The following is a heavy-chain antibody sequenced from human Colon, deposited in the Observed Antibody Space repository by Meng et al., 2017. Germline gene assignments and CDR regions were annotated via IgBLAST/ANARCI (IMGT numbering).Heavy chain of an antibody. CDR3: ANGYTSGWFFDY. Sequence: EPVPSGADDNELGPLWAVLFNASGYTSTRYCMYMLLQDPRLQLERMGWINAGNGDTKYSQKFQDRVTITRDTSASPAYMELSSLSPEDTAVYYCANGYTSGWFFDYWGQGTLVTVSS. D-gene: IGHD6-19*01. CDR1: GYTSTRYC. CDR2: INAGNGDT. V-gene: IGHV1-3*05. J-gene: IGHJ4*02.